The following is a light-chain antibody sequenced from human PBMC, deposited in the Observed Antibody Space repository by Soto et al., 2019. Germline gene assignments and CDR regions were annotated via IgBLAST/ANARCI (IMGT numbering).Light chain of an antibody. CDR3: QKYNSAPRT. CDR2: ASS. V-gene: IGKV1-27*01. CDR1: QGISNY. J-gene: IGKJ1*01. Sequence: DIQMTPSPSSLSASVGDRVAITCRASQGISNYLAWYQQKPGKVPKLLIYASSTLQSGVPSRFSGSGSGTDFTLTISSLQPEDVATYYCQKYNSAPRTFGQGTNVDIK.